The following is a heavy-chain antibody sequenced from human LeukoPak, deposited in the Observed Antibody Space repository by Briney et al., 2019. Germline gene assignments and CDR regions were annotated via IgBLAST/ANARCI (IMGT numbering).Heavy chain of an antibody. Sequence: SETLSLTCTVSGYSISSGYYWGWIRQPPGKGLEWIGSIYHSGSTYYNPSLKSRVTISLDTSRNQFSLKLNSVTAADTAVYYCAKSNGYGLADIWGQGTMVTVSS. D-gene: IGHD6-13*01. CDR2: IYHSGST. CDR1: GYSISSGYY. J-gene: IGHJ3*02. V-gene: IGHV4-38-2*02. CDR3: AKSNGYGLADI.